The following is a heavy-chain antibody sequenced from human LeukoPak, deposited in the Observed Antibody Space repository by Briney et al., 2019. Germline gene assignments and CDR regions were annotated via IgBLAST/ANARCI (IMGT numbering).Heavy chain of an antibody. Sequence: ASVKVSCNSSGYTLTAYYMHCVRQPPAQGPEWLGIINPSGGSTTYAQKFQGRVTMTRDTSTSTVYMELSSLRSEDTAVYYCARCLYSNSCDYWGQGTLVTVSS. V-gene: IGHV1-46*01. CDR1: GYTLTAYY. CDR2: INPSGGST. CDR3: ARCLYSNSCDY. J-gene: IGHJ4*02. D-gene: IGHD6-6*01.